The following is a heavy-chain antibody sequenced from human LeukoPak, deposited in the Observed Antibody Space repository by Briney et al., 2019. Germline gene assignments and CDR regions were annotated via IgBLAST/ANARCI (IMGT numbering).Heavy chain of an antibody. CDR3: AKDNGDYGFDY. Sequence: GGSLRLSCAASGFPFGDYAMDWVRQAPGKGLEWVSLISGDGGRTFYADSVKGRFTISRDNSKNTLYLQMSSLRDEDTAVYYCAKDNGDYGFDYWGQGTLATVSS. D-gene: IGHD4-17*01. J-gene: IGHJ4*02. CDR2: ISGDGGRT. V-gene: IGHV3-43*02. CDR1: GFPFGDYA.